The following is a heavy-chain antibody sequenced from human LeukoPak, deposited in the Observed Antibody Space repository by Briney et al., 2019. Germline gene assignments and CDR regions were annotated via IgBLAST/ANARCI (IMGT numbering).Heavy chain of an antibody. V-gene: IGHV1-69*05. Sequence: GASVKVSCKASGGTFSSYAISWVRQAPGQGLEWMGGIIPIFGTANYAQKFQGRVTITTDESTSTAYMELSSLRSEDTAVYYCARAHAFENFWSGYGYYMDVWGKGTTVTVSS. CDR1: GGTFSSYA. CDR2: IIPIFGTA. D-gene: IGHD3-3*01. CDR3: ARAHAFENFWSGYGYYMDV. J-gene: IGHJ6*03.